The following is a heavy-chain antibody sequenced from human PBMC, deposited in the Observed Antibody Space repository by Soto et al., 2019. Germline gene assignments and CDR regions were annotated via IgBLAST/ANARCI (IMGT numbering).Heavy chain of an antibody. J-gene: IGHJ6*02. V-gene: IGHV3-30*18. Sequence: QVQLVESGGGVVQPERSLRLSCAASGFTFSSYGMHWVRQAPGKGLEWVAVISYDGSNKYYADSVKGRFTISRDNSKNTLYLQMNSLRAEDTAVYYCAKDLGLYDSSGYYPRYYYYGMDVWGQGTTVTVSS. D-gene: IGHD3-22*01. CDR2: ISYDGSNK. CDR1: GFTFSSYG. CDR3: AKDLGLYDSSGYYPRYYYYGMDV.